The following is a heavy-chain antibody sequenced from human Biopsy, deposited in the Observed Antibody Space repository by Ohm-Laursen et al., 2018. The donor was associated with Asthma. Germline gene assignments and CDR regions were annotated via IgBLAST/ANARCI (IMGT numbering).Heavy chain of an antibody. CDR1: GGSISSGGYY. D-gene: IGHD6-19*01. V-gene: IGHV4-31*03. CDR2: IYYSGST. Sequence: TLSLTSTVSGGSISSGGYYWSWIRQHPEKGLEWIGYIYYSGSTYYNPSLKSRVTISVDTSKNQFSLKLSSVTAADTAVYYCARDGSSVAGTPYGMDVWGQGTTVTVSS. J-gene: IGHJ6*02. CDR3: ARDGSSVAGTPYGMDV.